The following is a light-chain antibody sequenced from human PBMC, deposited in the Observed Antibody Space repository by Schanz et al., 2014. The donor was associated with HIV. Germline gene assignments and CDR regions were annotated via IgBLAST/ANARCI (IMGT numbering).Light chain of an antibody. J-gene: IGKJ2*01. V-gene: IGKV3-11*01. CDR1: QVISSS. CDR3: QQRSNWPPGYT. CDR2: DAS. Sequence: EAVLTQSPATLSVYPGETVTLSCRTTQVISSSLAWYQQRPGQAPRLLIYDASNRATGIPARFSGSGSGTDFTLTISSLEPEDFAVYYCQQRSNWPPGYTFGQGTKLEIK.